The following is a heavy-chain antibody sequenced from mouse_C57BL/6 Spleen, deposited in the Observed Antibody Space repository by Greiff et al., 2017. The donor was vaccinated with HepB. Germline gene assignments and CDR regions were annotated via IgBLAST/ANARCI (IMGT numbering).Heavy chain of an antibody. J-gene: IGHJ2*01. CDR1: GYSFTGYY. CDR2: INPSTGGT. Sequence: VQLQQSGPELVKPGASVKISCKASGYSFTGYYMNWVKQSPEKSLEWIGEINPSTGGTTYNQKFKAKATLTVDKSSSTAYMQLTSLTSEDSAVYYCASIYYDYDFDYWGQGTTLTVSS. V-gene: IGHV1-42*01. CDR3: ASIYYDYDFDY. D-gene: IGHD2-4*01.